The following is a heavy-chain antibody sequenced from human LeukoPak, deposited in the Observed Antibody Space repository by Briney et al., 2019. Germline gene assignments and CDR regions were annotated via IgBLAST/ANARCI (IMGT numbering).Heavy chain of an antibody. V-gene: IGHV3-48*03. CDR1: GFTFSSYE. CDR3: ARDLKSPYYYYYGMDV. Sequence: GGSLRLSCAASGFTFSSYEMNWVRQAPGKGLXXVSYISSSGSTIYYADSVKGRFTISRGNAKNSLYLQMNSLRAEDTAVYYCARDLKSPYYYYYGMDVWGKGTTVTVSS. J-gene: IGHJ6*04. CDR2: ISSSGSTI.